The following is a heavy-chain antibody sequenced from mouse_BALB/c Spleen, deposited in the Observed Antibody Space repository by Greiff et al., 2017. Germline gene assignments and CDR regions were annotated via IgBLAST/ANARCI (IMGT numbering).Heavy chain of an antibody. CDR1: GYSITSDYA. CDR3: ARHYYGSSPFAY. J-gene: IGHJ3*01. Sequence: EVKLLESGPGLVKPSQSLSLTCTVTGYSITSDYAWNWIRQFPGNKLEWMGYISYSGSTSYNPSLKSRISITRDTSKNQFFLQLNSVTTEDTATYYCARHYYGSSPFAYWGQGTLVTVSA. D-gene: IGHD1-1*01. CDR2: ISYSGST. V-gene: IGHV3-2*02.